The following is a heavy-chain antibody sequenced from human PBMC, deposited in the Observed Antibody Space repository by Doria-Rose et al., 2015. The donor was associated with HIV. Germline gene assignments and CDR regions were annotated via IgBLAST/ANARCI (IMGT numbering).Heavy chain of an antibody. CDR3: ARDKTTVTTLYYFDY. Sequence: QVQLVQSGGGVVQPGRSLRLSCAASGFTFSNFGMHWVRQAPGKGLEWVAVIWYDGSNKFYADSVKGRFTISRDISKNTLFLQVDSLRAEDTAVYYCARDKTTVTTLYYFDYWGQGTLVTVSS. CDR2: IWYDGSNK. V-gene: IGHV3-33*01. D-gene: IGHD4-17*01. CDR1: GFTFSNFG. J-gene: IGHJ4*02.